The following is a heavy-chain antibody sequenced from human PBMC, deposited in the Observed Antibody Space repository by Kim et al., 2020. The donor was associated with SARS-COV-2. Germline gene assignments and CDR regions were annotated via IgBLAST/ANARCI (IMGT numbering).Heavy chain of an antibody. Sequence: ASVKVSCQASGYIFDSYGITWVRQAPGERLEWMGWINIYNANTNYAQKVQGRVTMTADKSTNTAYMELRSLRSDDTAVYYCARVGGGVISSWGQGTLVTVSS. CDR2: INIYNANT. J-gene: IGHJ4*02. V-gene: IGHV1-18*01. CDR3: ARVGGGVISS. CDR1: GYIFDSYG. D-gene: IGHD3-10*01.